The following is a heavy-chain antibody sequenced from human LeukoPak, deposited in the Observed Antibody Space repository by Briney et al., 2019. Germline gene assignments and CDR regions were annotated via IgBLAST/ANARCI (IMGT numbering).Heavy chain of an antibody. V-gene: IGHV4-34*01. D-gene: IGHD3-3*02. Sequence: SETLSLTCAVYGGSFSGYYWSWIRQPPGKGLEWIGEINHSGSTNYNPSLKSRVTISVATSKKQFSLRLTSVTAADTALYYCARGSIYDFDSWGQGTLVSVSS. J-gene: IGHJ4*02. CDR1: GGSFSGYY. CDR3: ARGSIYDFDS. CDR2: INHSGST.